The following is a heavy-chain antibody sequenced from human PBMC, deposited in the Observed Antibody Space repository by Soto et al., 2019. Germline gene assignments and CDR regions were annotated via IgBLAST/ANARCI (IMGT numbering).Heavy chain of an antibody. J-gene: IGHJ4*02. V-gene: IGHV3-73*01. CDR2: IRSKANSYAT. CDR1: GFTFSCSA. Sequence: GGSLRLSCAASGFTFSCSAMHWVRQASGKGLEWVGRIRSKANSYATAYAASVKGRFTISRDDSKNTAYLQMNSLKTEDTAVYYCTRRVRGVFYWGQGTLVTVSS. CDR3: TRRVRGVFY. D-gene: IGHD3-10*02.